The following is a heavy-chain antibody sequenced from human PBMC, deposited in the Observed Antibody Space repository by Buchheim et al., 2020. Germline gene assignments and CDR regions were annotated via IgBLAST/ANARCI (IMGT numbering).Heavy chain of an antibody. J-gene: IGHJ2*01. CDR1: GFIFSNYV. Sequence: EVQLLESGGDLVQPEGSLRLSCVASGFIFSNYVMSWVRQAPGKGLEWVSASTVNGDSTFYADSVRGRFTISRDISKNTLYLEMNSLRAEDTAIYYCAKDGGSSHYWYFDLWGRGTL. CDR2: STVNGDST. V-gene: IGHV3-23*01. CDR3: AKDGGSSHYWYFDL. D-gene: IGHD6-6*01.